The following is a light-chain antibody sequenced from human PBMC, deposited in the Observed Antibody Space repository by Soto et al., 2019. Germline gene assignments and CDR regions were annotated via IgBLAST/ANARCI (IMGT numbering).Light chain of an antibody. Sequence: DIPMTQSPSSLSASVGDRVTITCQASQDISNYLNWYQQKPGKAPKLLIYDASNLETGVPSRFSGSGSGTDFTFTISSLQPEDIATYYCQQYDNLPPLTFGGETTVEIK. CDR2: DAS. J-gene: IGKJ4*01. CDR1: QDISNY. CDR3: QQYDNLPPLT. V-gene: IGKV1-33*01.